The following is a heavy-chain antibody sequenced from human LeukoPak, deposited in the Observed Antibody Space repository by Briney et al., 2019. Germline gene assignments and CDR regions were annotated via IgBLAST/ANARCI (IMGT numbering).Heavy chain of an antibody. CDR2: IYTSGST. V-gene: IGHV4-4*07. D-gene: IGHD3-9*01. Sequence: SETLSLTCTVSGGSISSYYWSWIRQPAGKGLEWIGRIYTSGSTNYNPSLKSRVTMSVDTSKNQFSPKLSSVTAADTAVYYCAREEDDILTGYYFAFDIWGQGTMVTVSS. J-gene: IGHJ3*02. CDR3: AREEDDILTGYYFAFDI. CDR1: GGSISSYY.